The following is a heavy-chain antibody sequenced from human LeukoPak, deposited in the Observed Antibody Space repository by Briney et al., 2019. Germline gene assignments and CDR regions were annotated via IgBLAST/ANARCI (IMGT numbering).Heavy chain of an antibody. V-gene: IGHV3-30-3*01. D-gene: IGHD3-3*01. CDR3: AKDLNPYDFWNGPGTYYYGMDV. CDR1: EVTFRNYA. Sequence: PGGSLRLSCAASEVTFRNYAVHWVRQAPGKGLQWVAVISYDGNTIHYADSVKGRFIISRDTSKNTPYLQMNSLRAEDTATYHCAKDLNPYDFWNGPGTYYYGMDVWGQGTTVTVSS. CDR2: ISYDGNTI. J-gene: IGHJ6*02.